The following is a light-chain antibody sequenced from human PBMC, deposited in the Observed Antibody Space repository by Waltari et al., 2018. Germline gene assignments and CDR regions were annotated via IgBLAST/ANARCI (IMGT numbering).Light chain of an antibody. J-gene: IGKJ4*01. Sequence: DIQMTQSPSSLSASVGDRVTITCQASQDINNYLNWYQQKPGKAPKLLIYDVFKLQTRVPSRFTGSGSGTDFTFTITSLQPEDFAAYYCQQYHNLPLTFGGGTKVEIK. CDR2: DVF. CDR1: QDINNY. V-gene: IGKV1-33*01. CDR3: QQYHNLPLT.